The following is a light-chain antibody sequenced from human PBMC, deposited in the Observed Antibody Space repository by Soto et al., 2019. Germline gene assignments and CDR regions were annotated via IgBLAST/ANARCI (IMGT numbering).Light chain of an antibody. J-gene: IGKJ2*01. CDR3: QQRASWPYT. Sequence: EIVLTQSPDTLSLSPGEGATLSCRASHDVSVSLVWYRQRPGQSPRLLIHDASNRATGISARFSGSGSWTYFTRTIGSLEPEESERYYCQQRASWPYTSGQGTKVEIK. CDR2: DAS. V-gene: IGKV3-11*01. CDR1: HDVSVS.